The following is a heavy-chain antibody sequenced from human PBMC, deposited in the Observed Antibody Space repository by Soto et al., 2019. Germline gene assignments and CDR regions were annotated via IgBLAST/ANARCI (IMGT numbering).Heavy chain of an antibody. Sequence: SETLSLTCAVYGGSFSGYYWSWIRQPPGKGLEWIGEINHSGSTNYNPSLKSRVTISVDTSKNQFSLKLSSVTAADTAVCYCARGLPRSHTAMVTQPRQRFYYYGMDVWGQGTTVTVSS. CDR1: GGSFSGYY. V-gene: IGHV4-34*01. J-gene: IGHJ6*02. CDR2: INHSGST. D-gene: IGHD5-18*01. CDR3: ARGLPRSHTAMVTQPRQRFYYYGMDV.